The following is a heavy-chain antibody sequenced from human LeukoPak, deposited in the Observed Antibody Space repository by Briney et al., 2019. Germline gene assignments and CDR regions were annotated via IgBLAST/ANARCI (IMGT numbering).Heavy chain of an antibody. V-gene: IGHV1-2*02. CDR2: INPNSGGT. J-gene: IGHJ4*02. CDR1: GYTFTGYY. D-gene: IGHD6-13*01. CDR3: AGRRIAAAGAGVDY. Sequence: ASVKVSCKASGYTFTGYYMHWVRQAPGQGLEWTGWINPNSGGTNYAQKFQGRVTMTRDTSISTAYMELSRLRSDDTAVYYCAGRRIAAAGAGVDYWGQGTLVTVSS.